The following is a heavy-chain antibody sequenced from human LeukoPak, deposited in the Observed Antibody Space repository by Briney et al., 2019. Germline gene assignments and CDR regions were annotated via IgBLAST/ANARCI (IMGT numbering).Heavy chain of an antibody. CDR2: ISYDGSNK. CDR1: GFTFSSYG. J-gene: IGHJ4*02. V-gene: IGHV3-30*18. CDR3: AKDSWYDSSGYLDY. D-gene: IGHD3-22*01. Sequence: GGSLRLSCAASGFTFSSYGMHWVRQAPGKGLERVAVISYDGSNKYYADSVKGRFTISRDNSKNTLYLQMNSLRAEDTAVYYCAKDSWYDSSGYLDYWGQGTLVTVSS.